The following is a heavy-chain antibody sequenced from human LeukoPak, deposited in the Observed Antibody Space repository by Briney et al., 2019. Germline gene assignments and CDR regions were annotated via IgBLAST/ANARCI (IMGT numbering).Heavy chain of an antibody. V-gene: IGHV3-53*01. CDR2: IYSGGYT. J-gene: IGHJ5*02. CDR1: GFTVSSNY. Sequence: GGSLRLSCAVSGFTVSSNYMSWVRQAPGKGLEWVSIIYSGGYTFYADSVKGRFTISRDNSKNTLYLQMNSLRAEDTAVYYCAKGAGTDRTWGQGTLVTVSS. CDR3: AKGAGTDRT.